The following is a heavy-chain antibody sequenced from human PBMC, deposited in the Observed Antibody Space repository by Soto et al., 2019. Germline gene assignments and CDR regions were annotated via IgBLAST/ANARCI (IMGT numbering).Heavy chain of an antibody. CDR1: GGSISSYY. CDR3: ASQPYEPDIVVVPAAHNWFDP. D-gene: IGHD2-2*01. J-gene: IGHJ5*02. V-gene: IGHV4-59*12. Sequence: PSETLSLTCTVSGGSISSYYWSWIRQPPGKGLEWIGEIYYSGSTNYNPSLKSRVTISVDTSKNQFSLKLSSVTAADTAVYYCASQPYEPDIVVVPAAHNWFDPWGQGTLVTVSS. CDR2: IYYSGST.